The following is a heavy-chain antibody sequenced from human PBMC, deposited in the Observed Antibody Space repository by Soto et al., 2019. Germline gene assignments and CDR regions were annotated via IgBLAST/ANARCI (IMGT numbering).Heavy chain of an antibody. Sequence: WASVKVSCKASGGTFSSYATSWVRQAPGQGLEWMGGIIPIFGTANYAQKFQGRVTITADESTSTAYMELSSLRSEDTAVYYCARGMITFGGVIVYKYYFDYWGQGTLVTVSS. CDR3: ARGMITFGGVIVYKYYFDY. CDR2: IIPIFGTA. CDR1: GGTFSSYA. D-gene: IGHD3-16*02. V-gene: IGHV1-69*13. J-gene: IGHJ4*02.